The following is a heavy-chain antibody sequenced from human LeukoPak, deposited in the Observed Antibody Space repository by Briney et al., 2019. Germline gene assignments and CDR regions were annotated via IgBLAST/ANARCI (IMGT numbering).Heavy chain of an antibody. CDR3: AKVGPSLVRGLIRGGARYYYNYMDV. V-gene: IGHV3-23*01. D-gene: IGHD3-10*01. CDR1: GFTFSSYG. Sequence: PGGSLRLSCAASGFTFSSYGMSWVRQAPGKGLEWVSAISGNGGSTYYADSLKGRFAISRDTSKNTLYLQMNSLRAEDTAVYYCAKVGPSLVRGLIRGGARYYYNYMDVWGKGTTVTISS. J-gene: IGHJ6*03. CDR2: ISGNGGST.